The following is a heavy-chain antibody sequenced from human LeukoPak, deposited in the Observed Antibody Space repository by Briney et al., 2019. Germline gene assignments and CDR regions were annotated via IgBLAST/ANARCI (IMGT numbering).Heavy chain of an antibody. CDR2: ISSNSRSI. D-gene: IGHD1-26*01. CDR3: AKDLGGRYYDYFDY. J-gene: IGHJ4*02. CDR1: GFTFDDYP. Sequence: GRSLRLSCAASGFTFDDYPMHWIRQAPGKGPEWVSGISSNSRSIGYADSVEGRFTISRDNAKNSLYLQMNSLRAEDTALYYCAKDLGGRYYDYFDYWGQGTLVTVSS. V-gene: IGHV3-9*01.